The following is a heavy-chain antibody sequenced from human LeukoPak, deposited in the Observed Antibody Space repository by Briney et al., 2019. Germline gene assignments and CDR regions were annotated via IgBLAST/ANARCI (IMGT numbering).Heavy chain of an antibody. Sequence: SETLSLTCAVYGGSFSGYYWSWIRQPPGKGLEWIGEINHSGSTNYNPSLKSRVTISVDTSKNQFSLKPSFVTAADTAVYYCARARGRIRGGSRIWFDPWGQGTLVTVSS. J-gene: IGHJ5*02. D-gene: IGHD2-15*01. CDR2: INHSGST. V-gene: IGHV4-34*01. CDR3: ARARGRIRGGSRIWFDP. CDR1: GGSFSGYY.